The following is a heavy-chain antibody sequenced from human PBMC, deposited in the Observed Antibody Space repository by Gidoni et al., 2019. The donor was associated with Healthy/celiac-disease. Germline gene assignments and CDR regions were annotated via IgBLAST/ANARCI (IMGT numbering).Heavy chain of an antibody. CDR3: ARVEHDSSGYPYFDY. Sequence: EVQLVQSGAEVKKPGESLKISCKGSGYSFTSYWSGWVRQMPGKGLEWMGIIYPGDSDTRYSPSFQGQVTISADKSISTAYLQWSSLKASDTAMYYCARVEHDSSGYPYFDYWGQGTLVTVSS. V-gene: IGHV5-51*03. J-gene: IGHJ4*02. D-gene: IGHD3-22*01. CDR2: IYPGDSDT. CDR1: GYSFTSYW.